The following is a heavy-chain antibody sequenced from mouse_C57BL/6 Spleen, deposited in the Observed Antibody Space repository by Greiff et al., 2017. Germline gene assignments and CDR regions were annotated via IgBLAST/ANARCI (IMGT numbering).Heavy chain of an antibody. J-gene: IGHJ4*01. CDR1: GYTFTSYW. V-gene: IGHV1-52*01. CDR3: ARRRGYDFYAMDY. CDR2: IYPSDSET. Sequence: QVQLQQPGAELVRPGSSVKLSCKASGYTFTSYWMHWVKQRPIQGLEWIGNIYPSDSETHYNQQFKDKATLTVDKSSSTAYMQLSSLTSEDSAVYYGARRRGYDFYAMDYWGKGTSVTVSS.